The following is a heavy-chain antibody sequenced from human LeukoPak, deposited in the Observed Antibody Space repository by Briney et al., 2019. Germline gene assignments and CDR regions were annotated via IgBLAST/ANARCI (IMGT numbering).Heavy chain of an antibody. V-gene: IGHV1-2*02. D-gene: IGHD1-26*01. J-gene: IGHJ1*01. CDR3: ARAASGSYWNFQH. CDR2: INPKSGGT. Sequence: GASVKVSCKASGYTFTSYYIHWVRQAPGQGLEWMGWINPKSGGTGDAQKFQGRVTVTRDTSISTAYMDLSRLRSDDTAVYYCARAASGSYWNFQHWGQGTLVTVSS. CDR1: GYTFTSYY.